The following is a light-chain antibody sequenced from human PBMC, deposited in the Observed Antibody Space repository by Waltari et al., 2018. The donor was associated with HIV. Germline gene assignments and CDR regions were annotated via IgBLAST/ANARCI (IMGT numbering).Light chain of an antibody. CDR2: GKN. CDR3: NSRDSSGDWV. Sequence: SSELTQDPAVSVALGQTVRIPCQGASLRSYYASWYQQKPGQAPVLVIYGKNNRPSGIPDRFSGSSSGNTASLTITGAQAEDEADYYCNSRDSSGDWVFGGGTKLTVL. V-gene: IGLV3-19*01. CDR1: SLRSYY. J-gene: IGLJ3*02.